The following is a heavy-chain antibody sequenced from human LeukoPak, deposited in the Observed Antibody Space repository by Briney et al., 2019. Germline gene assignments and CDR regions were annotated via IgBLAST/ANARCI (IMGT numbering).Heavy chain of an antibody. CDR2: IYYSGST. Sequence: PSETLSLTCTVWGGSISSSSYYWGWSRQPRGKGLEWIGSIYYSGSTCDNRSGKSRITISVNTDKNEFTLKLSDVTGAGTALYYCAREGGRITGTTYYWGQGTLVTVSS. J-gene: IGHJ4*02. CDR1: GGSISSSSYY. V-gene: IGHV4-39*06. D-gene: IGHD1-7*01. CDR3: AREGGRITGTTYY.